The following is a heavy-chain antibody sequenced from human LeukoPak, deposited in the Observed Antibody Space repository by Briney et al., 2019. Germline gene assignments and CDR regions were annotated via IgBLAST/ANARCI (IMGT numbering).Heavy chain of an antibody. CDR3: ARDKAYYYDSSGYPDAFDI. Sequence: GGSVKFSCKASGYTFTSYGISWVRQAPGQGLEWMGWISAYNGNTNYTQKLQGRVTMTTDTSTSTAYMELRSLRSDGTAVYYCARDKAYYYDSSGYPDAFDIWGQGTMVTVSS. V-gene: IGHV1-18*01. CDR2: ISAYNGNT. CDR1: GYTFTSYG. D-gene: IGHD3-22*01. J-gene: IGHJ3*02.